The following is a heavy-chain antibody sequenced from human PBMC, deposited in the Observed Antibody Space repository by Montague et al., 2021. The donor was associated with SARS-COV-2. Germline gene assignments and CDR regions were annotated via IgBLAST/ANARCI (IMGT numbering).Heavy chain of an antibody. CDR2: IYYAGST. Sequence: SETLSLTCGVAGGSATGDCNYWSWNRQSPGKGLDGIGYIYYAGSTNYNPSLKSRVTISLNTSKNQFSLRVKSVTAADTDVYFCARDRRGYASASTIHWFDPWGKGTLVTVSS. J-gene: IGHJ5*02. D-gene: IGHD3-10*01. CDR3: ARDRRGYASASTIHWFDP. CDR1: GGSATGDCNY. V-gene: IGHV4-61*01.